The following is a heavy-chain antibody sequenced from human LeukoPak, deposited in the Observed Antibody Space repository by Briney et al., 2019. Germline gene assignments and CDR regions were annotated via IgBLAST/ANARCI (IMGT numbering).Heavy chain of an antibody. CDR1: GGSISSYY. CDR2: IYYSGST. D-gene: IGHD1-26*01. CDR3: ASYAVGQWDRLGWFDP. J-gene: IGHJ5*02. V-gene: IGHV4-59*01. Sequence: SETLSLTCTVSGGSISSYYGSWIRQPPGKGLEWGGYIYYSGSTNYNPSPKSRVTISVDTSTNQSSLKLSSVPAADTAAYYCASYAVGQWDRLGWFDPWGQGTLVTVSS.